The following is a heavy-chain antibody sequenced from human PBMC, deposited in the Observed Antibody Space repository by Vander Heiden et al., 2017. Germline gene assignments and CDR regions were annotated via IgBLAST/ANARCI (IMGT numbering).Heavy chain of an antibody. J-gene: IGHJ6*02. CDR2: ISYDGSNK. CDR1: GFPFSSYA. V-gene: IGHV3-30-3*01. CDR3: ARGVEYSSSGGMDV. Sequence: QVQLVESGGGVVQPGRSLRLSCPGSGFPFSSYAMHWVRQAPGKGLEWVAVISYDGSNKYYADSVKGRFTISRDNSKNTLYLQMNSLRAEDTAVYYCARGVEYSSSGGMDVWGQGTTVTVSS. D-gene: IGHD6-6*01.